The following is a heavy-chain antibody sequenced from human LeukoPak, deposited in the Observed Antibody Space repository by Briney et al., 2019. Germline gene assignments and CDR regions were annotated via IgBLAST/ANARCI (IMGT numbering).Heavy chain of an antibody. V-gene: IGHV1-18*01. CDR2: ISPYNGTT. Sequence: EASVKVSCKASGYTFTNYGISWVRQAPGQGLEWVGWISPYNGTTNYAQKLLGRVTMTTDTSTTTAYMELRSLRSDDTAVYYCARGSGDVLTAYYKGPQDNWFDTWGQGTLVSLSS. D-gene: IGHD3-9*01. CDR3: ARGSGDVLTAYYKGPQDNWFDT. J-gene: IGHJ5*02. CDR1: GYTFTNYG.